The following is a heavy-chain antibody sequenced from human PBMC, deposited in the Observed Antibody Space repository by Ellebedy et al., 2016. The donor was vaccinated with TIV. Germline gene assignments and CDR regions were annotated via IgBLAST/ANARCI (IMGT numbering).Heavy chain of an antibody. CDR1: GFIFSSYS. D-gene: IGHD1-20*01. CDR3: ARDNWNGLASDY. V-gene: IGHV3-21*06. Sequence: GESLKISCAASGFIFSSYSMNWVRQAPGKGLEWVSSISSTGSYTYYADSVKGRFTISRDNARNSLYLQMTSLSAEDTAVYYCARDNWNGLASDYWGQGTLVTVSS. J-gene: IGHJ4*02. CDR2: ISSTGSYT.